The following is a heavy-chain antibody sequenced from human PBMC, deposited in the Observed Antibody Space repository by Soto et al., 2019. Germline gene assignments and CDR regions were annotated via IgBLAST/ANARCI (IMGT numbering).Heavy chain of an antibody. CDR1: GFTFSSYW. V-gene: IGHV3-74*01. CDR3: ARSALTGYPFARYYYGMDV. D-gene: IGHD3-9*01. Sequence: PGGSLRLSCAASGFTFSSYWMHWVRQAPGKGLVWVSRINSDGSSTTYADSVKGRFTISRDNAKNTLYLQMNSLRAEDTAVYYCARSALTGYPFARYYYGMDVWGQGTTVTVSS. CDR2: INSDGSST. J-gene: IGHJ6*02.